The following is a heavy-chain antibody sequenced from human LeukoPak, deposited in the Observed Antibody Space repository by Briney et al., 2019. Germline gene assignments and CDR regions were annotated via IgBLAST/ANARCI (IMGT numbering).Heavy chain of an antibody. D-gene: IGHD6-19*01. CDR2: IYYSGST. CDR1: GGSISSSSYY. CDR3: ASTSMRLVHTPTYYFDY. J-gene: IGHJ4*02. Sequence: NPSETLSLTCTVSGGSISSSSYYWGWIRQPPGKGLEWIGSIYYSGSTYYNPSLKSRVTISVDTSKNQFSLKLSSVTAADTAVYYCASTSMRLVHTPTYYFDYWGQGTLVTVSS. V-gene: IGHV4-39*07.